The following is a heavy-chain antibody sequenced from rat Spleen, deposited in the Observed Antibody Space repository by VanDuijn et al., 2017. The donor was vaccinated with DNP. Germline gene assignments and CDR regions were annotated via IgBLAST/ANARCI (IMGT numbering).Heavy chain of an antibody. CDR1: GFSLTSYH. CDR2: IRANGIT. Sequence: QVQLEESGPCLVQPSQTLSLTCTVAGFSLTSYHVHWVRQPPGKGLEWLGRIRANGITDYNSGLKSRLNINRDTSTSQVFLKMNTLQTEDSAIYFCTRDRDYSGEVLYGMDAWGQGISVTVSS. CDR3: TRDRDYSGEVLYGMDA. J-gene: IGHJ4*01. V-gene: IGHV2-1*01. D-gene: IGHD1-1*01.